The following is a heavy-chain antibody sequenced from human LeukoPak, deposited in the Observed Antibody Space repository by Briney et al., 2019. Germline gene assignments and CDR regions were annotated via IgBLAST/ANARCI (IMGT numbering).Heavy chain of an antibody. J-gene: IGHJ6*02. V-gene: IGHV3-21*01. CDR3: ARIAYCGGDCSGGYYYGMDV. D-gene: IGHD2-21*02. Sequence: PGGSLRLSCAASGFTFSSYSMNWVRQAPGKGLEWVSSISSSSSYIYYADSLKGRFTISRDNAKNSLYLQMNSLRAEDTAVHYCARIAYCGGDCSGGYYYGMDVWGQGTTVTVSS. CDR1: GFTFSSYS. CDR2: ISSSSSYI.